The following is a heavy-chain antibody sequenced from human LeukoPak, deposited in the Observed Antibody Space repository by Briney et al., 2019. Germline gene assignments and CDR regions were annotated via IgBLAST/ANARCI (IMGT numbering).Heavy chain of an antibody. Sequence: GGSLRLSCAASGFTFSSYTMNWVRQAPGKGLEWVSSISSSSSYIYYADSVKGRFTISRDNAKNSLYLQMNSLRAEDTAVYYCARRRTAMVRGVISYFDYWGQGTLVTVSS. V-gene: IGHV3-21*04. J-gene: IGHJ4*02. CDR2: ISSSSSYI. D-gene: IGHD3-10*01. CDR3: ARRRTAMVRGVISYFDY. CDR1: GFTFSSYT.